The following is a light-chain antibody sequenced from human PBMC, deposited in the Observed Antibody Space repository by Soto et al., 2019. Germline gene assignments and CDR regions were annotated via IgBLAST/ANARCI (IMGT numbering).Light chain of an antibody. CDR2: EGS. CDR3: CSYVGSDTYVI. J-gene: IGLJ2*01. CDR1: SSDLGGYIL. Sequence: QSALTQPASVSGSPGQSITISCTGTSSDLGGYILVSWYQQEPGKAPKLMIYEGSKRPSGVANRFSGSKSGNTASLTISGLQAEDEAHYYCCSYVGSDTYVIFGGGTKLTVL. V-gene: IGLV2-23*01.